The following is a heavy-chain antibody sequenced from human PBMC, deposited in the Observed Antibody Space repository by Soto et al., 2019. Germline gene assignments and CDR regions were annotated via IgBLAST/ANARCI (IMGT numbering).Heavy chain of an antibody. J-gene: IGHJ3*02. D-gene: IGHD3-22*01. CDR1: GNTFSIYY. Sequence: QARLVQSGAEVKKPGASVKVSCKASGNTFSIYYIHWVRQAPGQGLEWMGIINPSGGSTAYAQRFQGRVTMTSDTSTSTVYMELSSLRPEDTAVYYCALYYDSSGYYPYEAYEIWGQGTMVTVSS. CDR3: ALYYDSSGYYPYEAYEI. CDR2: INPSGGST. V-gene: IGHV1-46*01.